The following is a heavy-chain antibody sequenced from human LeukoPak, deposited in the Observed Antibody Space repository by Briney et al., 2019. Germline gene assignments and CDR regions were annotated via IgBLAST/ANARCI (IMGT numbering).Heavy chain of an antibody. CDR3: AKDLHTSSSLVSFDY. CDR1: GFTFSSYG. CDR2: ISGSGGST. D-gene: IGHD6-6*01. V-gene: IGHV3-23*01. Sequence: GGSLSLSCAASGFTFSSYGMSWVRQAPGKGLEWVSAISGSGGSTYYADSVKGRFTISRDNSKNTLYLQMNSLRAEDTAVYYCAKDLHTSSSLVSFDYWGQGTLVAVSS. J-gene: IGHJ4*02.